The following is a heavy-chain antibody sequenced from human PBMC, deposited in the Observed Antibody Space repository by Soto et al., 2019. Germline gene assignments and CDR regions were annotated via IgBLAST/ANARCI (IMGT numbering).Heavy chain of an antibody. J-gene: IGHJ4*02. Sequence: QVQLQQWGAGLLKPSETLSLTCAVYGGSFSGYYWSWIRQPPVKGLEWIWEINHSVSTNYNPSPKSRVTVSVDTSKNQFSLKLSSVTAAATAVYYCARPYTAMTTATYDYWGQGTLVTVSS. CDR2: INHSVST. V-gene: IGHV4-34*01. CDR3: ARPYTAMTTATYDY. CDR1: GGSFSGYY. D-gene: IGHD5-18*01.